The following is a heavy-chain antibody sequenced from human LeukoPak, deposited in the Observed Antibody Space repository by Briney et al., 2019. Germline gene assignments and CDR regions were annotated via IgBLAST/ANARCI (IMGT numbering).Heavy chain of an antibody. D-gene: IGHD6-19*01. CDR3: ARDVDGAVAGYFDY. CDR2: KSYDGSNK. CDR1: GFTFSSYV. J-gene: IGHJ4*02. V-gene: IGHV3-30*19. Sequence: QPGGSLRLSCAASGFTFSSYVMHWVRQAPGKGLEWVALKSYDGSNKYYADSVKGRFTISRDNSKNTLYLQMNSLRAEDTAVYYCARDVDGAVAGYFDYWGQGTLVTVSS.